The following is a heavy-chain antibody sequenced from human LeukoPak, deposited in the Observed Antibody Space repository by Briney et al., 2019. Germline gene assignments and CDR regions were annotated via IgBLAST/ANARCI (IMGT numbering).Heavy chain of an antibody. CDR2: INAGNGNT. V-gene: IGHV1-3*03. J-gene: IGHJ6*03. Sequence: GASVKVSCKASGYTFTSYAMHWVRQAPGQRLEWMGWINAGNGNTKYSQEFQGRVTITRDTSASTAYMELSSLRSEDMAVYYCARVGGWDNYYYYYMDVWGKGTTVTISS. CDR1: GYTFTSYA. D-gene: IGHD6-19*01. CDR3: ARVGGWDNYYYYYMDV.